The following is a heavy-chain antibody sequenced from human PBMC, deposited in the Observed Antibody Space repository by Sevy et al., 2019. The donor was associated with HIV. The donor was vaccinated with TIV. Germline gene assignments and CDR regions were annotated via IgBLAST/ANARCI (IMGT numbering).Heavy chain of an antibody. V-gene: IGHV3-11*01. D-gene: IGHD3-10*01. CDR1: GFTFSNYY. J-gene: IGHJ5*02. CDR3: ARGLGFGGFWGNWFDP. Sequence: GGSLRLSCAASGFTFSNYYMSWIRQAPGKGLEWVSYISGSGSTIYYADSVKGRFTISRDNARTSLFLQMDSLRAEDTALYYCARGLGFGGFWGNWFDPWGQGSLVTVSS. CDR2: ISGSGSTI.